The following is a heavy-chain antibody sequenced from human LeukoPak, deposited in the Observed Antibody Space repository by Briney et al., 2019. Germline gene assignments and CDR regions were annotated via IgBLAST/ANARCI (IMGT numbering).Heavy chain of an antibody. Sequence: SETLSLTCTVSGGSISSYYWSWIRQPPGKGLEWIGYIYYSGSTNYNPSLKSRVTISVDTSKNQFSLKLSSVTAADTAVYYCARPGIAAAGDFDYWGQGTLVTVSS. CDR3: ARPGIAAAGDFDY. J-gene: IGHJ4*02. CDR1: GGSISSYY. CDR2: IYYSGST. D-gene: IGHD6-13*01. V-gene: IGHV4-59*08.